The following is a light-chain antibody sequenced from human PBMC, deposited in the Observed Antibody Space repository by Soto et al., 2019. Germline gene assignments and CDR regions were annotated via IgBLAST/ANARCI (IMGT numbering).Light chain of an antibody. CDR1: SSNVGSYKL. J-gene: IGLJ1*01. CDR2: EVN. V-gene: IGLV2-23*02. CDR3: CSSGGSPTYV. Sequence: QSALTQPASVSGSPGQSITISCTGTSSNVGSYKLVSWYQQHPSKAPKLMIFEVNKRPSGVYNRFSGSKSGNTASLTISGLKVEDEADYYCCSSGGSPTYVFGTGTKLTVL.